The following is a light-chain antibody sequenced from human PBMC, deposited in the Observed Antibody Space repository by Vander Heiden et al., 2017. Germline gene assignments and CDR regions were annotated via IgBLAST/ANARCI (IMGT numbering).Light chain of an antibody. CDR1: QGISSA. V-gene: IGKV1D-13*01. CDR3: QQFNNSWT. CDR2: DAS. Sequence: AIQLTQSPSSLSASVGDRVTITCRASQGISSALAWYQQKPGKAPKLLIYDASSLESGVPSRFSGSGSGTDFTLTISSLQPEDFATYYCQQFNNSWTFGQGTKVEVK. J-gene: IGKJ1*01.